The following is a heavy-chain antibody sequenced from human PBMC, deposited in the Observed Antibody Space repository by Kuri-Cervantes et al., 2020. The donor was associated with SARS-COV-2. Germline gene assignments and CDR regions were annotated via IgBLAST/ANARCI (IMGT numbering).Heavy chain of an antibody. J-gene: IGHJ6*03. CDR1: GGTFSSYA. CDR2: IIPILGIA. CDR3: AREGDSSSSMSYYYYYMDV. Sequence: SVKVSCKASGGTFSSYAISWVRQAPGQGLEWMGRIIPILGIANYAQKFQGRVTITADKSTSTAYMELSSLRSEDTAVYYCAREGDSSSSMSYYYYYMDVWGKGTTVTVSS. D-gene: IGHD6-6*01. V-gene: IGHV1-69*04.